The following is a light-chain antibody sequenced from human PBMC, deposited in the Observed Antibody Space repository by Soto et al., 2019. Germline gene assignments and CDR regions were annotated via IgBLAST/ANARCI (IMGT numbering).Light chain of an antibody. CDR1: GSDVGGYKY. CDR3: SSYTSSATRVV. Sequence: QSALTQPASVSGSPGKSITISCSGTGSDVGGYKYVSWYQRHPGKAPTLIIYDVTNRPSGVSDRFSGSKSGNTASLTISALQAEDEADYYCSSYTSSATRVVFGGGTKVTVL. CDR2: DVT. J-gene: IGLJ2*01. V-gene: IGLV2-14*03.